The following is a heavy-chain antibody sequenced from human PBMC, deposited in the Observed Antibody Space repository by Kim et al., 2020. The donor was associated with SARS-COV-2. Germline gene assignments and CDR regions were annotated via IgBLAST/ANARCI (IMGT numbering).Heavy chain of an antibody. CDR3: ARGQILYGDYVFHVPLYYYYYMDV. CDR1: GYTFTSYD. J-gene: IGHJ6*03. CDR2: MNPNSGNT. Sequence: ASVKVSCKASGYTFTSYDINWARQATGQGLEWMGWMNPNSGNTGYAQKFQGRVTMTRNTSISTAYMELSSLRSEDTTVYYCARGQILYGDYVFHVPLYYYYYMDVWGKGTTVTVSS. V-gene: IGHV1-8*01. D-gene: IGHD4-17*01.